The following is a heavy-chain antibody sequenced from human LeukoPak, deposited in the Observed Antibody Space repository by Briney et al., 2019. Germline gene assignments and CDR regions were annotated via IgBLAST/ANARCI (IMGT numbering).Heavy chain of an antibody. V-gene: IGHV4-39*01. CDR1: GGSISSSSYY. CDR3: ARHGPDSSGYSKNYYFDY. CDR2: IYYSGST. Sequence: PSETLSLTCTVSGGSISSSSYYWGWIRQPPGKGLEWIGSIYYSGSTYYNPSLKSRVTISVDTSKNQFSLKLSSVTAADTAVYYCARHGPDSSGYSKNYYFDYWGQGTLVTVSS. J-gene: IGHJ4*02. D-gene: IGHD3-22*01.